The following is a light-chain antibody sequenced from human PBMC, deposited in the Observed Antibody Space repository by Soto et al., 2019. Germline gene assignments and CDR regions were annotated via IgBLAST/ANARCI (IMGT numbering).Light chain of an antibody. Sequence: QSALTQPPSASGSPGQSVTISCTGTSSDVGGYNYVSWYQQHPGKAPKLMIYEVSKRPSGVPDRFSGSKSGNTASLTVSGLQVEDEADYYCSVYTRTSTYVFGTGTKVTVL. CDR2: EVS. V-gene: IGLV2-8*01. CDR1: SSDVGGYNY. CDR3: SVYTRTSTYV. J-gene: IGLJ1*01.